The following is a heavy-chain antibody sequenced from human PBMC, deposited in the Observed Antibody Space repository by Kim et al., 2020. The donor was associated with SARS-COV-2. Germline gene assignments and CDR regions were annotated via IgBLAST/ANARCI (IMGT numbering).Heavy chain of an antibody. CDR3: ARHLPITTVTFYWYFDL. CDR1: GFTFRNSA. D-gene: IGHD2-21*02. CDR2: IFGSGSGT. Sequence: GGSLRLSYAACGFTFRNSAMSWVRQAPGKGREWVSGIFGSGSGTYYADSVKGRFTISRDNSQSTLYLQMNNLRAEETAVYYCARHLPITTVTFYWYFDLWGRGTLVTVSS. V-gene: IGHV3-23*01. J-gene: IGHJ2*01.